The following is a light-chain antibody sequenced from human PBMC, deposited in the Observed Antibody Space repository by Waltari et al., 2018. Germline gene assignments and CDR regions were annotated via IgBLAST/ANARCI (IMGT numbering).Light chain of an antibody. CDR2: DAS. J-gene: IGKJ4*01. CDR3: QQYDNLPLT. Sequence: DIQMTQSPSSLSASVGDRVIITCQASQDISNYLNWYQQKPGKVPKLLIYDASNLETGVPSRFSGSGSGTDFTFTISSLQPEDIATYYCQQYDNLPLTFGGGTKVEIK. V-gene: IGKV1-33*01. CDR1: QDISNY.